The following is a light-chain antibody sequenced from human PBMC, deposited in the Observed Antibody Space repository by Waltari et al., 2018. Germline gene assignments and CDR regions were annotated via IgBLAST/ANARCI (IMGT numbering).Light chain of an antibody. CDR3: SSYTTSHSWV. V-gene: IGLV2-14*03. CDR1: RTDVGLSNY. J-gene: IGLJ3*02. Sequence: QSALTQPASVSGSPGPPITIFCTGTRTDVGLSNYVSWYQQHPGKPPKVIIHDVSNRPSGVSNRFSGSKSGNTASLTISGLQAEDEADYYCSSYTTSHSWVFGGGTKLTVL. CDR2: DVS.